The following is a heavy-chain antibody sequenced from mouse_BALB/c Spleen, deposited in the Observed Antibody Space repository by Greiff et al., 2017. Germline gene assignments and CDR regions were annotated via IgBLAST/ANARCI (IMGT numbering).Heavy chain of an antibody. Sequence: ESGPGLVKPSQSLSLTCSVTGYSITSGYYWNWIRQFPGNKLEWMGYISYDGSNNYNPSLKNRISITRDTSKNQFFLKLNSVTTEDTATYYCASRLLFAMDYWGQGTSVTVSS. J-gene: IGHJ4*01. V-gene: IGHV3-6*02. CDR1: GYSITSGYY. CDR3: ASRLLFAMDY. D-gene: IGHD2-10*01. CDR2: ISYDGSN.